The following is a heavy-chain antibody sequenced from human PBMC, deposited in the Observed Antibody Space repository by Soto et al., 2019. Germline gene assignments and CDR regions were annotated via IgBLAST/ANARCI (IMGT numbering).Heavy chain of an antibody. J-gene: IGHJ4*02. CDR3: LCRVEPPRGGYYFAY. Sequence: QITLKESGPTLVKPTQTLTLTCTFSGFSLTTSGVGVGWIRQPPGKALEWLALIYWDDDKRYSPSLKSRLPITRDASKNQVVLTMTHMEPVDTATYYCLCRVEPPRGGYYFAYWGQGTLVTVSS. V-gene: IGHV2-5*02. CDR1: GFSLTTSGVG. D-gene: IGHD3-16*01. CDR2: IYWDDDK.